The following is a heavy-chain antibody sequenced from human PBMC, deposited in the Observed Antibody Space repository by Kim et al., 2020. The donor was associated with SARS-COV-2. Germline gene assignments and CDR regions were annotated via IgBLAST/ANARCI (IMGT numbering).Heavy chain of an antibody. CDR2: TYYRSKWYN. V-gene: IGHV6-1*01. D-gene: IGHD6-19*01. CDR1: GDSVSSNSAA. J-gene: IGHJ3*02. Sequence: SQTLSLTCAISGDSVSSNSAAWNWIRQSPSRGLEWLGRTYYRSKWYNDYAVSVKSRITINPDTSKNQFSLQLNSVTPEDTAVYYCARDLTDGIAVAIDAFDIWGQGTMVTVSS. CDR3: ARDLTDGIAVAIDAFDI.